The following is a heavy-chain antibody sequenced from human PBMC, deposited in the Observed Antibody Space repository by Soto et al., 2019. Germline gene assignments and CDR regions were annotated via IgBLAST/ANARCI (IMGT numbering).Heavy chain of an antibody. Sequence: GESLKSSCKGSGYSFSSYCIAWVLQMPWKGLEWMGIIFPADSDTKYSPSFQGQVTISADKSISTAYLQWSSLKASDTAMYYCASSVVVPSTMNYFDYWGQGSLVTVSS. V-gene: IGHV5-51*01. CDR1: GYSFSSYC. J-gene: IGHJ4*02. CDR3: ASSVVVPSTMNYFDY. CDR2: IFPADSDT. D-gene: IGHD2-15*01.